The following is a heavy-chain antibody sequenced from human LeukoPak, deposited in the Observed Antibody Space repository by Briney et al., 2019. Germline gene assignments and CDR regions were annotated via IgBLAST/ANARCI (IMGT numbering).Heavy chain of an antibody. V-gene: IGHV4-59*01. CDR3: AKVYSARTYAFDM. CDR1: GGSISSYY. J-gene: IGHJ3*02. D-gene: IGHD6-6*01. Sequence: PSETLSLTCTVSGGSISSYYWSWIRQPPGKGLEWIGYIYYSGSTNYNPSLKSRVTISVDTSKNQFSLKLSSVTAADTAVYYCAKVYSARTYAFDMWGQGTVVSVSA. CDR2: IYYSGST.